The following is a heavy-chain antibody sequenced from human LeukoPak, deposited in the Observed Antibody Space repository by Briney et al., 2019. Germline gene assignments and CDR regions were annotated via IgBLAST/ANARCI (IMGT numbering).Heavy chain of an antibody. V-gene: IGHV1-69*05. CDR3: ARVSGSYSGAFDI. CDR1: GGTFSSYA. CDR2: IIPIFGTA. J-gene: IGHJ3*02. D-gene: IGHD1-26*01. Sequence: SVMVSCKASGGTFSSYAISWVRQAPGQGLEWMGRIIPIFGTANYAQKFQGRVTITTDESTSTAYMELSSLRSEDTAVYYCARVSGSYSGAFDIWGQGTMVTVSS.